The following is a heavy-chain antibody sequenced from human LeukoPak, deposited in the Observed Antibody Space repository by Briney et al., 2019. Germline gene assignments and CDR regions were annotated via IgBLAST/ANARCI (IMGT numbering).Heavy chain of an antibody. D-gene: IGHD6-13*01. CDR2: IYYSGST. Sequence: SETLSLTCTVSGGSISSSSYYWGWIRQSPGKGLEWIGSIYYSGSTYYNPSLKSRVTISVDTSKNQFSLKLSSVTAADTSVYYCARHLPPLRHQLVGRYYFDYWGQGTLVTVSS. V-gene: IGHV4-39*01. J-gene: IGHJ4*02. CDR3: ARHLPPLRHQLVGRYYFDY. CDR1: GGSISSSSYY.